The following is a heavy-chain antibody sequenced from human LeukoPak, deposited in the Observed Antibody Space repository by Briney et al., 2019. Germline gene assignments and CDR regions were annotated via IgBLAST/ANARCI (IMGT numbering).Heavy chain of an antibody. CDR1: GFTFSSYS. CDR2: ISSSSSYI. V-gene: IGHV3-21*01. Sequence: PGGSLRLSCAASGFTFSSYSMNWVRQAPGKGLEWVSSISSSSSYIYYADSVKGRFTISRDNAKNSLYLQMNSLRAEDTAVYYCARARRNERFLPHLDYRGQGTLVTVSS. J-gene: IGHJ4*02. CDR3: ARARRNERFLPHLDY. D-gene: IGHD3-3*01.